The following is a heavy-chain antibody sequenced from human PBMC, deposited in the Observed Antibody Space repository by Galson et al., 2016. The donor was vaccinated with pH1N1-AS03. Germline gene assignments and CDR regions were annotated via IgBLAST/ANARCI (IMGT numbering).Heavy chain of an antibody. CDR3: ARGGKRGTSSWYSIPY. Sequence: GYFYYRGVTEYNPSLTSRVTISVDTSKNQFSLKLSSVTAADSGLYYCARGGKRGTSSWYSIPYWGQGTLVGVSS. V-gene: IGHV4-59*09. J-gene: IGHJ4*02. CDR2: FYYRGVT. D-gene: IGHD6-13*01.